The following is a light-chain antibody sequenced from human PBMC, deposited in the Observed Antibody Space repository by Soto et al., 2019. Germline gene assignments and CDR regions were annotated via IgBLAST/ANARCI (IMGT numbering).Light chain of an antibody. CDR2: LGS. Sequence: DIVMTQSPLSLPVTPGESASISCRSSQSLLHSDGYYYVEWYLQKPGQSPQLLIYLGSNRASGVADRFSGSGSGTDFTLQISRVEAEDVGIYYCIQSLQMWTFGQGTKVEI. CDR1: QSLLHSDGYYY. J-gene: IGKJ1*01. V-gene: IGKV2-28*01. CDR3: IQSLQMWT.